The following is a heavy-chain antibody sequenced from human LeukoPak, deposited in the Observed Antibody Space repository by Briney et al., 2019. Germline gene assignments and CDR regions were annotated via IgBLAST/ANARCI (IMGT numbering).Heavy chain of an antibody. V-gene: IGHV1-18*01. CDR1: GYLFTSYV. CDR2: ISAYNGNT. J-gene: IGHJ3*02. D-gene: IGHD2-15*01. CDR3: ARDVFCSGNSCLRDAFDI. Sequence: ASVKVSCKTVGYLFTSYVLDWVRQAPGQGLEWMGWISAYNGNTYYAENFQARVTMATDTSTSTAYVELRSLKSDDTAVYYCARDVFCSGNSCLRDAFDIWGQGTKVTVSS.